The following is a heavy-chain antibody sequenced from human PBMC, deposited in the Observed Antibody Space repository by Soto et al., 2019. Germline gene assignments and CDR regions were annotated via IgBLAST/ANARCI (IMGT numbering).Heavy chain of an antibody. CDR3: ARVCRRGYSYGRKGYYYYGMDV. V-gene: IGHV4-34*01. CDR1: GGSFSGYY. J-gene: IGHJ6*02. D-gene: IGHD5-18*01. Sequence: QVQLQQWGAGLLKPSETLSLTRAVYGGSFSGYYWSWIRQPPGKGLEWIGEINHSGSTNYNPSLKSRVTISVDTSKNQFSLKLSSVTAADTAVYYCARVCRRGYSYGRKGYYYYGMDVWGQGTTVTVSS. CDR2: INHSGST.